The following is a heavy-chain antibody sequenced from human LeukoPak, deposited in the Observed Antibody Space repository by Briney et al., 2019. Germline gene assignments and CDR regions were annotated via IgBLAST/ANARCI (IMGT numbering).Heavy chain of an antibody. CDR3: ARGSYTFDY. CDR1: GGSISGYY. V-gene: IGHV4-59*01. Sequence: SETLSLTCTVSGGSISGYYWTWIRQPPGKGLEYIGYIYYSGSTNHNPSLKSRVTISVDTSKNQFSLKLSSVTAADTDVYYCARGSYTFDYWGQGTLVTVSS. CDR2: IYYSGST. D-gene: IGHD3-10*01. J-gene: IGHJ4*02.